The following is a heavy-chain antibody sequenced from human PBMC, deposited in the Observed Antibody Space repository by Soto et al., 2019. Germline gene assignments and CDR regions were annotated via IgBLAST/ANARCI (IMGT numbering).Heavy chain of an antibody. Sequence: QVQLVESGGGVVQPGTSLRLSCTASGFIFSNYAIHWVRQAPGKGLEWVAIMSYDGVSTFYADSVKGRFTVSRDNSKNTVSLQMNSLRSEDTALYYCAKTMGYKDSSGDPFDSWGRGTLVTVSS. CDR1: GFIFSNYA. J-gene: IGHJ4*02. CDR2: MSYDGVST. D-gene: IGHD3-22*01. V-gene: IGHV3-30*18. CDR3: AKTMGYKDSSGDPFDS.